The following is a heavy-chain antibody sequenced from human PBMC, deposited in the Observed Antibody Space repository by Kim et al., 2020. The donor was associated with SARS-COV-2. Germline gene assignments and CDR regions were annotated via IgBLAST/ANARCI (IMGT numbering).Heavy chain of an antibody. D-gene: IGHD2-15*01. CDR2: INTNTGNP. J-gene: IGHJ6*02. CDR3: ARDNTVVNYYYYYGMDV. Sequence: ASVKVSCKASGYTFTSYAMNWVRQAPGQGLEWMGWINTNTGNPTYAQGFTGRFVFSLDTSVSTAYLQISSLKAEDTAVYYCARDNTVVNYYYYYGMDVWGQGTTVTVSS. V-gene: IGHV7-4-1*02. CDR1: GYTFTSYA.